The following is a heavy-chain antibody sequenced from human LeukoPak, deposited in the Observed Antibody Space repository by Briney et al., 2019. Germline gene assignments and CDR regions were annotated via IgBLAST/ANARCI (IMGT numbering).Heavy chain of an antibody. CDR3: ARWGDNKILDY. J-gene: IGHJ4*02. CDR1: GFTFSSHG. D-gene: IGHD3-16*01. V-gene: IGHV3-33*01. CDR2: IWYDASEK. Sequence: GGSLRLSCVASGFTFSSHGMHWVRQAPGKGLEWVAVIWYDASEKYYADSVKGRFTISRDNSKNTLYLQMNSLRAEDTAVYYCARWGDNKILDYWGRGTLVTVSS.